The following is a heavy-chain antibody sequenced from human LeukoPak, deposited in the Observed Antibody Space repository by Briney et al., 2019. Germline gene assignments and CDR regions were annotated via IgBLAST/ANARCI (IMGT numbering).Heavy chain of an antibody. CDR2: IYYSGST. J-gene: IGHJ5*02. CDR1: GGSISSSSYY. Sequence: PSETLSLTCTVSGGSISSSSYYWGWIRQPPGKGLEWIGSIYYSGSTYYNPSLKSRVTISVDTSKNQFSLKLSSVTAADTAVYYCARQGGIAAARWFDPWGQGTLVTVSS. D-gene: IGHD6-13*01. V-gene: IGHV4-39*01. CDR3: ARQGGIAAARWFDP.